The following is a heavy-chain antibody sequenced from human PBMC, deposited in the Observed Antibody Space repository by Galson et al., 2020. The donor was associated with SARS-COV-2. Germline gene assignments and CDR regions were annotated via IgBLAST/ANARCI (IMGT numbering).Heavy chain of an antibody. D-gene: IGHD6-13*01. V-gene: IGHV3-43D*04. CDR1: GFTFDDFA. CDR2: ISWDGDTT. CDR3: AKVAGGYSASWYGHFDC. J-gene: IGHJ4*02. Sequence: GGSLRLSCAASGFTFDDFAMHWVRQAPGKGLEWVALISWDGDTTKYADSVKGRSIISRDNRKSSLYLQMKSLRPDDTAFYYCAKVAGGYSASWYGHFDCWGQGTLVSVSS.